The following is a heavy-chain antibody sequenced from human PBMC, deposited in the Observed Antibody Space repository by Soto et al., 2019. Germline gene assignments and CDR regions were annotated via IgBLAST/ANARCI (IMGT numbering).Heavy chain of an antibody. CDR3: AREGYTWNDGYYFDY. J-gene: IGHJ4*02. CDR2: IYYSGST. CDR1: GGSVSSGSYY. V-gene: IGHV4-61*01. Sequence: PSETLSLTCTVSGGSVSSGSYYWSWIRQPPGKGLEWIGYIYYSGSTNYNPSLKSRVTISVDTTKNQFSLKLSSVTAADTAVYYCAREGYTWNDGYYFDYWGQGTLVTVSS. D-gene: IGHD1-1*01.